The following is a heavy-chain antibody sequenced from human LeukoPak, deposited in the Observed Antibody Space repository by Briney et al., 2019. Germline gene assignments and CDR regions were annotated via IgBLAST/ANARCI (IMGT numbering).Heavy chain of an antibody. J-gene: IGHJ4*02. CDR3: AKAPYYYDSSGYGN. V-gene: IGHV3-30-3*01. CDR1: GFTFSSYA. Sequence: GGSLRLSCAASGFTFSSYAMHWVRQAPGKGLEWVAVISYDGSNKYYADSVKGRFTISRDNSKNTLYLQMNSLRAEDTAVYYCAKAPYYYDSSGYGNWGQGTLVTVSS. D-gene: IGHD3-22*01. CDR2: ISYDGSNK.